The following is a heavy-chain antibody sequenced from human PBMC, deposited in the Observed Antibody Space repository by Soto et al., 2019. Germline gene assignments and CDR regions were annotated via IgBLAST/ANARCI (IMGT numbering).Heavy chain of an antibody. CDR1: GYTFTSYY. J-gene: IGHJ4*02. V-gene: IGHV1-46*01. CDR2: INPSGGST. Sequence: SSVKVSCKASGYTFTSYYMHWVRQAPGQGLEWMGIINPSGGSTSYAQKFQGRVTMTRDTSTSTVYMELSSLRSEDTAVYYCASIGSVVVVNYWGQGTLVTVSS. D-gene: IGHD2-15*01. CDR3: ASIGSVVVVNY.